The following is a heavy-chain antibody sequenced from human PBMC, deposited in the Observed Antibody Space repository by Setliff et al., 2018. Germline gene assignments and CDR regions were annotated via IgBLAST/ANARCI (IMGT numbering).Heavy chain of an antibody. CDR2: INHRGST. Sequence: SLTCAAYGGTFSDYHWTWIRQSPEKGLEWIGEINHRGSTNYNPSLKSRVTISIDTSKDQFSLKLISMTAADTAVYYCARGRNIAARLLDSWGQGTLVTSPQ. J-gene: IGHJ4*02. D-gene: IGHD6-6*01. CDR3: ARGRNIAARLLDS. V-gene: IGHV4-34*01. CDR1: GGTFSDYH.